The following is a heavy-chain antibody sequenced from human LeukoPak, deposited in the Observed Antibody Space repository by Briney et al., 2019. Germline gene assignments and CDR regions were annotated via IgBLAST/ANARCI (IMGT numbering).Heavy chain of an antibody. CDR2: IYTSESP. Sequence: SETLSLTCTVSGGSISSSIYYWGWIRQPPGKGLEWIGRIYTSESPTYNPSLKSRVTMSLDPSRNQLSLKLTSVTAADTAMYYCARVQWELGFDYWGQGTLVTVSS. D-gene: IGHD4-23*01. CDR1: GGSISSSIYY. J-gene: IGHJ4*02. V-gene: IGHV4-61*05. CDR3: ARVQWELGFDY.